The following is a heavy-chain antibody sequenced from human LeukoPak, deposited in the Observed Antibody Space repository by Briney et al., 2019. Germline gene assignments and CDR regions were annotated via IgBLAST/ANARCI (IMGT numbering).Heavy chain of an antibody. CDR3: ARDKKVRGYDGMDV. Sequence: PSETLSLTCTVSGGSISSYYWSWIRQPAGKGLEWIGRIYTGGSTNYNPSLKSRVTMSVDTSKNQFSLKLSSVTAADTAVYYSARDKKVRGYDGMDVWGQGTTVTVSS. J-gene: IGHJ6*02. CDR1: GGSISSYY. D-gene: IGHD3-10*01. V-gene: IGHV4-4*07. CDR2: IYTGGST.